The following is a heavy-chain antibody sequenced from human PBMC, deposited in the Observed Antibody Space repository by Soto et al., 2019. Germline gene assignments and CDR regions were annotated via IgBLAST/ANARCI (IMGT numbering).Heavy chain of an antibody. D-gene: IGHD6-13*01. CDR2: ISYDGSNK. CDR1: GFTFSSYG. CDR3: AKVIAAAGHPLYYYGMDV. J-gene: IGHJ6*02. Sequence: QVQLVESGGGVVQPGRSLRLSCAASGFTFSSYGMHWVRQAPGKGLEWVAVISYDGSNKYYADSVKGRFTISRDNSKNTLYLQMNSLRAEDTAVYYCAKVIAAAGHPLYYYGMDVWGQGTTVTXSS. V-gene: IGHV3-30*18.